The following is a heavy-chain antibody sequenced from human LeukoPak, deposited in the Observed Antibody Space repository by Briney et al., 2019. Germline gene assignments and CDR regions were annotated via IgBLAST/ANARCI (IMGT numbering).Heavy chain of an antibody. CDR2: ISSSSSTI. CDR3: SLSRGIVVVPAAGNWFDP. V-gene: IGHV3-48*01. J-gene: IGHJ5*02. Sequence: GGPLRLSCAASGFTFSSYSMNWVRQAPGKGLEWVSYISSSSSTIYYADSVKGRFTISGDNAKNSLYLQMNSLRAEDTAVYYCSLSRGIVVVPAAGNWFDPWGQGTLVTVSS. D-gene: IGHD2-2*01. CDR1: GFTFSSYS.